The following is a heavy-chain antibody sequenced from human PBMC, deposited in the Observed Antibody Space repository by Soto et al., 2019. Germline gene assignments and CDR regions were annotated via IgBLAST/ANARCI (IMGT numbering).Heavy chain of an antibody. CDR3: ARGWFGEFEYYYYYMDV. Sequence: SETLSLTCTVSGGSISSGDYYWSWIRQPPGKGLEWIGEINHSGSTNYNPSLKSRVTISVDTSKNQFSLKLSSVTAADTAVYYCARGWFGEFEYYYYYMDVWGKGTTVTVSS. D-gene: IGHD3-10*01. CDR1: GGSISSGDYY. J-gene: IGHJ6*03. V-gene: IGHV4-39*07. CDR2: INHSGST.